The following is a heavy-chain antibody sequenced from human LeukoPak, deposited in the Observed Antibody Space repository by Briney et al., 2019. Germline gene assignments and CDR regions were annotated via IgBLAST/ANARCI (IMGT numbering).Heavy chain of an antibody. CDR2: ISGIGTTT. CDR3: TKKRTTSVTDWFDP. V-gene: IGHV3-23*01. J-gene: IGHJ5*02. D-gene: IGHD4-17*01. CDR1: GFTFSSYA. Sequence: GGSLGLSCTASGFTFSSYATTWVRQAPGKGLECVSVISGIGTTTYYADSVKGRFTISRDNSKNTLFLQMNSLRVEDTATYYCTKKRTTSVTDWFDPWGQGTLVTVSS.